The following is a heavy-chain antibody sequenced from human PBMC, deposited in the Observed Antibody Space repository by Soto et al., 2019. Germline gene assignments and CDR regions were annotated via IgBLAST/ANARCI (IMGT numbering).Heavy chain of an antibody. V-gene: IGHV3-21*01. D-gene: IGHD3-10*01. CDR1: GFIFSGYS. CDR3: AVYGSGTHITPFDY. CDR2: ISSDSSYI. Sequence: GGSLRLSCAASGFIFSGYSMNWVRQAPGKGLEWVSSISSDSSYIYYPDSMEGRFTISRDNAKNSLYLQMNSLRAEDTAMYYCAVYGSGTHITPFDYWGQGTLVTVSS. J-gene: IGHJ4*02.